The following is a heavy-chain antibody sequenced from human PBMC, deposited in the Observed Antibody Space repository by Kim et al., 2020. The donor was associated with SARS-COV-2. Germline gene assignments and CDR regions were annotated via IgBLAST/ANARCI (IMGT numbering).Heavy chain of an antibody. J-gene: IGHJ4*02. CDR2: LYYTGAV. V-gene: IGHV4-39*07. CDR1: GDSISSPTFY. Sequence: SETLSLTCTISGDSISSPTFYWGWVRQPPGKGLEWIGSLYYTGAVYYNPSLKSRVTISLGTSKNQFSLNLRSVSAADTAVYYCARDFTDNWHYARFDYWGQGALVTVSS. CDR3: ARDFTDNWHYARFDY. D-gene: IGHD1-7*01.